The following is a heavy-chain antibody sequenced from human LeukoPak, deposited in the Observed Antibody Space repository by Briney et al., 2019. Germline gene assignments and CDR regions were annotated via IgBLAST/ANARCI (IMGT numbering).Heavy chain of an antibody. CDR1: GFTFSDYY. CDR2: ISSSGSTI. D-gene: IGHD3-10*01. Sequence: GGSLRLSCAASGFTFSDYYMSWIRQAPGKRLEWVSYISSSGSTIYYADSVKGRFTISRDNAKNSLYLQMNSLRAEDTAVYYCARGGYYGSGSYYISYYWGQGTLVTVSS. CDR3: ARGGYYGSGSYYISYY. J-gene: IGHJ4*02. V-gene: IGHV3-11*01.